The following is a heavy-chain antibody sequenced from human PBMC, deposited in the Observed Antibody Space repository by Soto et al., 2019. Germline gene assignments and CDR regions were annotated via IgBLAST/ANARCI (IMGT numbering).Heavy chain of an antibody. V-gene: IGHV1-69*01. D-gene: IGHD2-2*01. CDR1: GGTFSSYA. J-gene: IGHJ6*02. Sequence: QVPLVQSGAEVKKPGSSVKVSCKASGGTFSSYAISWVRQAPGQGLEWMGGIIPIFGTANYAQKFQGRVTITADESTSTAYMELSSLRSEDTAVYYCARDLIVVVPAARYYYGMDVWGQGTTVTVSS. CDR2: IIPIFGTA. CDR3: ARDLIVVVPAARYYYGMDV.